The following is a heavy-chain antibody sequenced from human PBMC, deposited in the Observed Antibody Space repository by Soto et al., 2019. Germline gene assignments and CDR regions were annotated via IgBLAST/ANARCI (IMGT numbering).Heavy chain of an antibody. CDR2: IIPIFVTI. Sequence: QAQLVQSGAEVKEPGSSVKVSCKASVEFFSNYGISWVRQAPGQGLEWMGGIIPIFVTISYAEKFQGRVTITADESTNTVYMPLRSLRSADTAVYYWARVFPDGWVEPGVVRGYLDTWGRGTLVTVSS. V-gene: IGHV1-69*01. D-gene: IGHD3-10*01. CDR1: VEFFSNYG. CDR3: ARVFPDGWVEPGVVRGYLDT. J-gene: IGHJ4*02.